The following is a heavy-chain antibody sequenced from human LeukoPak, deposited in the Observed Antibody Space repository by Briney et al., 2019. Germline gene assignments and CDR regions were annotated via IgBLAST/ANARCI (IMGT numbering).Heavy chain of an antibody. CDR3: ATGAGCGY. J-gene: IGHJ4*02. V-gene: IGHV3-7*03. Sequence: GGSLGPSGPAPGSPFSSYWMTWVRQAPGKGLEWVANIKQDGSERNYVDSVKGRFTISRDNAKNSLYLQMNTLRDEDTAVYYCATGAGCGYWGQGTLVTVSS. CDR2: IKQDGSER. D-gene: IGHD6-19*01. CDR1: GSPFSSYW.